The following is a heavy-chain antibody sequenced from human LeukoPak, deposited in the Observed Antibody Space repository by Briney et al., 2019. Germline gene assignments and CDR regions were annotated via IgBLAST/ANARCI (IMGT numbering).Heavy chain of an antibody. D-gene: IGHD3-3*01. V-gene: IGHV4-30-4*01. J-gene: IGHJ5*02. CDR3: AREGHDFWSGSRGWFDP. CDR2: THNSGST. CDR1: AGSITSHDYY. Sequence: SETLSLTRTVSAGSITSHDYYWSWIRQAPGKGLEWIGYTHNSGSTFYNPSLKSRFTISVDTSKNQFSLKVRSVTATDTTVYYCAREGHDFWSGSRGWFDPWGPGTLVTVSS.